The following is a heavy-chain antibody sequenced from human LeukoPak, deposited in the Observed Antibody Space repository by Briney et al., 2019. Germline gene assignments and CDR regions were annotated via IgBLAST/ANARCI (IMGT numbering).Heavy chain of an antibody. D-gene: IGHD6-13*01. Sequence: FETLTLTCTVSGGSISSSSYYWGWIRQPPGKGLEWIGSIYYSGSTYYNPSLKSRVTISVDTSKNQFSLKLSSVTAADTAVYYCARGAGAAAEPDFDHWGQGTLVTVSS. J-gene: IGHJ4*02. V-gene: IGHV4-39*01. CDR3: ARGAGAAAEPDFDH. CDR2: IYYSGST. CDR1: GGSISSSSYY.